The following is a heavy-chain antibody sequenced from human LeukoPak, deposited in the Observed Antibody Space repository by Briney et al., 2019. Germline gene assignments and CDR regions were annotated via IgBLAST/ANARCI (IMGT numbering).Heavy chain of an antibody. CDR1: GYIFTTYY. Sequence: GASVKVSCKTSGYIFTTYYMHWVRQAPGQGLEWMGIINPSDDTTAYAQKFQGRVTMARDTSTSTVHMELSSLISEDTAVYYCARHELGGTSPSDYWGQGTLVTVSS. J-gene: IGHJ4*02. D-gene: IGHD4-23*01. V-gene: IGHV1-46*01. CDR3: ARHELGGTSPSDY. CDR2: INPSDDTT.